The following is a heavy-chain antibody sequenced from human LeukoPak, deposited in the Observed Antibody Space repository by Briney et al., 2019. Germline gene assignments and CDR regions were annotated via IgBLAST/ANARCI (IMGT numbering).Heavy chain of an antibody. V-gene: IGHV3-48*01. CDR1: GFTFTTYS. Sequence: GGSLRLSCAASGFTFTTYSMNWVRQAPGKGLEWVSFISDSSSTIYYADSVKGRFTTSRDNAKNSLYLQMNRLRGEDTAVYYCAREIPGASSDYWGQGTLVTVSS. CDR2: ISDSSSTI. J-gene: IGHJ4*02. D-gene: IGHD4-17*01. CDR3: AREIPGASSDY.